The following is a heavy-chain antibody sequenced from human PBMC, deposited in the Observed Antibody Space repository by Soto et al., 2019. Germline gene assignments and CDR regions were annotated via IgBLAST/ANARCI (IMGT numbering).Heavy chain of an antibody. V-gene: IGHV4-61*01. D-gene: IGHD2-2*02. CDR3: ARLYRGYCSSTSCYTDYYYGMDV. J-gene: IGHJ6*02. CDR1: GGSVSSESHY. CDR2: IYYTGST. Sequence: SETLSLTCTVSGGSVSSESHYWSWIRQTPGKGLEWIGYIYYTGSTNYNPSLKGRVTMSVDTSRDQVSLRLSSVTAADTAVYYCARLYRGYCSSTSCYTDYYYGMDVWGQGTTVTVSS.